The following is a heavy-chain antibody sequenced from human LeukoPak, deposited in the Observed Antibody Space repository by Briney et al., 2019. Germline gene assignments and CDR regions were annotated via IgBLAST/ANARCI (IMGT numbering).Heavy chain of an antibody. Sequence: GGSLRLSCAASGFTFSSYAMHWVRQAPGEGLEWVAVISNDGSNKYYADSVKGRFTISRDNSKNTLYLQMNSLRAEDTAVYYCARDISYSGSYYFDYWGQGTLVTVSS. CDR1: GFTFSSYA. V-gene: IGHV3-30-3*01. CDR3: ARDISYSGSYYFDY. J-gene: IGHJ4*02. D-gene: IGHD1-26*01. CDR2: ISNDGSNK.